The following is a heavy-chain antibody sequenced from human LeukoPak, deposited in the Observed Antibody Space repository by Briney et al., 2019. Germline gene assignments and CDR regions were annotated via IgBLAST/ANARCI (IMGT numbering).Heavy chain of an antibody. CDR2: INPNSGGT. Sequence: ASVKVSCKASGYTFTGYYMHWVRQAPGQGLEWMGWINPNSGGTNYAQKFQGRVTMTRDTSISTAYMELSSLRSDDTAMYYCAREWEIVVVPATPAYWVQGSLLTVSS. CDR3: AREWEIVVVPATPAY. CDR1: GYTFTGYY. D-gene: IGHD2-2*01. J-gene: IGHJ4*02. V-gene: IGHV1-2*02.